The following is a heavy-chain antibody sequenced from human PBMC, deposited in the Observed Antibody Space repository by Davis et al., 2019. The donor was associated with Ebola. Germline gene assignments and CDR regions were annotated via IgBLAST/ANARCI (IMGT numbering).Heavy chain of an antibody. J-gene: IGHJ4*02. CDR2: IWYDGSNK. CDR1: GFTFNTYG. D-gene: IGHD1-1*01. Sequence: GESLKISCAASGFTFNTYGMHWVRQAPGKGLEWVAVIWYDGSNKYYADSVKGRFTISRDNSKNTLYLQMNSLRVEDTAVYYCAKSQKIANDPYFDYWGQGTLVTVSS. V-gene: IGHV3-33*06. CDR3: AKSQKIANDPYFDY.